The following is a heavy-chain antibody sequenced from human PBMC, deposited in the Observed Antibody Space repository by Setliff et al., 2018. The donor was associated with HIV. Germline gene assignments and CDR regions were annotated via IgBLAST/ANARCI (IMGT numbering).Heavy chain of an antibody. CDR1: GGTFSSSA. D-gene: IGHD3-22*01. J-gene: IGHJ5*02. V-gene: IGHV1-69*13. CDR2: IIPIYGTS. Sequence: SVKVSCKASGGTFSSSAISWVRQAPGQGLEWMGSIIPIYGTSNYAQKLQGRVTITADESANIAYMELSSLRSEDTAVYYCARDKEKRYYNDSSGHYDWFDPWGQGTLVTVSS. CDR3: ARDKEKRYYNDSSGHYDWFDP.